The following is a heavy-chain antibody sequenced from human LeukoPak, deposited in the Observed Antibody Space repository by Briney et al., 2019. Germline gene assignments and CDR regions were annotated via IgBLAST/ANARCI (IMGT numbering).Heavy chain of an antibody. CDR3: ARGCSSTTCYLLDY. D-gene: IGHD2-2*01. Sequence: ASVKVSCKASGYTFTDYGIGWVRQAPGQGLEWMGWISGYNGNTSYAQNLQGRVTMTTDTSTSTAYMELRSLRSDDTAFYYCARGCSSTTCYLLDYWGQGTLVTVSS. CDR2: ISGYNGNT. CDR1: GYTFTDYG. V-gene: IGHV1-18*01. J-gene: IGHJ4*02.